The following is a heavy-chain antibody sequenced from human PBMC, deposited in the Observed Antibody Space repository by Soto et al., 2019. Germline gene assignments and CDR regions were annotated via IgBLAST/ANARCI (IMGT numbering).Heavy chain of an antibody. CDR2: ISTSSSTI. CDR3: ARVVYFDRSAYGL. D-gene: IGHD3-22*01. Sequence: EVQLVESGGGLVQPGGSLRLSCAASGFTFSSYSMNWVRQAPGKGLEWVSYISTSSSTIYYADSVKGRFTISRDNAKNSLYLQMNSLRAEDTAVYYCARVVYFDRSAYGLWGQGTMVTVSS. J-gene: IGHJ3*01. CDR1: GFTFSSYS. V-gene: IGHV3-48*01.